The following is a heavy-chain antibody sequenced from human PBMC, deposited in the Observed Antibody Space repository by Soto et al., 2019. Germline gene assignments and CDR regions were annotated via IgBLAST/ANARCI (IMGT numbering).Heavy chain of an antibody. CDR2: IFSNDEK. J-gene: IGHJ4*02. Sequence: QVTLKESGPVLVKPTETLTLTCTVSGFSLSNARMGVSWIRQPPGKALEWLAHIFSNDEKSYGTSLKSRLTISKDTSKSQVVLIMTNKDPVDTATYYCARMRGYSGTNRYFDYWGQRTLVTVSS. CDR1: GFSLSNARMG. CDR3: ARMRGYSGTNRYFDY. D-gene: IGHD1-26*01. V-gene: IGHV2-26*01.